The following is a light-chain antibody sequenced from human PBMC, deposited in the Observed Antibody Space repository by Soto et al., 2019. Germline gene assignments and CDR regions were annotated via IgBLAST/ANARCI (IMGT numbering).Light chain of an antibody. CDR2: ATS. J-gene: IGKJ1*01. CDR1: QAIGSD. V-gene: IGKV1-17*02. Sequence: DIQMTQSPSSLSASVGDRVTITCRASQAIGSDAGWYQQKPGKPPKRLIYATSILQSGIPSRFSGGGSGTELTLTIINLQPEDFATYYCVQHNSYPRTFGQGTRVEMK. CDR3: VQHNSYPRT.